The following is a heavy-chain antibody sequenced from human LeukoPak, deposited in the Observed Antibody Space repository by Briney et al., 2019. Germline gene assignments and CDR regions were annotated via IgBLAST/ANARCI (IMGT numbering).Heavy chain of an antibody. CDR2: INPSSRST. D-gene: IGHD2-15*01. Sequence: ASVKVSCKASGYTFSTYYLHWVRQAPGQGLEWMGIINPSSRSTTYAQTFEGRVTMTSDTSTSTVYMELSRLRSEDTAVYYCASRDCSGGSCFILDYWGQGTLVTVSS. CDR3: ASRDCSGGSCFILDY. J-gene: IGHJ4*02. CDR1: GYTFSTYY. V-gene: IGHV1-46*01.